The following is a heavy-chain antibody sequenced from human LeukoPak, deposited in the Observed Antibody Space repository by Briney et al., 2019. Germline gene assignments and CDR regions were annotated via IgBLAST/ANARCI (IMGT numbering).Heavy chain of an antibody. D-gene: IGHD3-22*01. V-gene: IGHV4-59*12. CDR1: GGSISSYY. CDR2: IYYSGST. CDR3: ARETTMIVVVITDAFDI. J-gene: IGHJ3*02. Sequence: SETLSLTCTVSGGSISSYYWSWIRQPPGKGLEWIGYIYYSGSTNYNPSLKSRVTISVDTSKNQFSLKLSSVTAADTAVYYCARETTMIVVVITDAFDIWGQGTMVTVSS.